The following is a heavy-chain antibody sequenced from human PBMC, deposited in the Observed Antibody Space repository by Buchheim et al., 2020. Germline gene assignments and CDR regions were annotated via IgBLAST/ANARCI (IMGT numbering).Heavy chain of an antibody. J-gene: IGHJ6*02. CDR1: GFTFSSYE. D-gene: IGHD3-3*01. CDR2: ISSSGSTI. Sequence: EVQLVESGGGLVQPGGSLRLSCAASGFTFSSYEMNWVRQAPGKGLEWVSYISSSGSTIYYADSVKVRFTISIDNAKNSLYLQMNSLRAEDTAVYYCARDRQVWSGYYYYYYGMDVWGQGTT. CDR3: ARDRQVWSGYYYYYYGMDV. V-gene: IGHV3-48*03.